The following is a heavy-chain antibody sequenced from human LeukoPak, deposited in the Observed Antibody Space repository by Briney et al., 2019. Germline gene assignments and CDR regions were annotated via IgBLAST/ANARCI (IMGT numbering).Heavy chain of an antibody. CDR3: ARAAYSSSGFYGMDV. CDR1: GFTFSDYY. D-gene: IGHD6-13*01. V-gene: IGHV3-11*01. Sequence: GGSLRLSCAASGFTFSDYYMSWIRRAPGKGLEWVSYISSSGSTIYYADSVKGRFTISRDNAKNSLYLQMNSLRAEDTAVYYCARAAYSSSGFYGMDVWGQGTTVTVSS. J-gene: IGHJ6*02. CDR2: ISSSGSTI.